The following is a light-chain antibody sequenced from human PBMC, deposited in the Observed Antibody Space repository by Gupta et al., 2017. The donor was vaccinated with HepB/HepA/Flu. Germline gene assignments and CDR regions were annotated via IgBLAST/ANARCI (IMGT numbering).Light chain of an antibody. J-gene: IGKJ4*01. CDR1: QSVSSN. Sequence: EIVMTQSPATLSVSPGERATLSCRASQSVSSNLAWYQQKPGQAPRLLIYGASTRDTGIPARFSGSGYGTEFPLTISSRQSEDFAVYYCQQYNNWPPITFGGGTKVEIK. CDR3: QQYNNWPPIT. CDR2: GAS. V-gene: IGKV3-15*01.